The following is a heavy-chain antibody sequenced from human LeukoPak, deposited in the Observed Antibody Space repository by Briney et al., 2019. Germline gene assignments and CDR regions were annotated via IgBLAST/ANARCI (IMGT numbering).Heavy chain of an antibody. Sequence: PGGSLRLSCAASGFTFGTHWMYWVRQAPGKELVWVSRISGDGSMTSYADSVKGRFTISRDNAKDTLFLQMTSLRVEDTAVHSCASLLTPYHGSGGGGMDVWGQGTTVTVSS. CDR3: ASLLTPYHGSGGGGMDV. V-gene: IGHV3-74*01. CDR2: ISGDGSMT. D-gene: IGHD3-10*01. CDR1: GFTFGTHW. J-gene: IGHJ6*02.